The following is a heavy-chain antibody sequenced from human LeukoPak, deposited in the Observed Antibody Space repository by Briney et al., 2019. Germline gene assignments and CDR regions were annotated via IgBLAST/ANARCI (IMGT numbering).Heavy chain of an antibody. D-gene: IGHD3-22*01. J-gene: IGHJ3*02. CDR2: IYHSGST. V-gene: IGHV4-38-2*01. CDR3: ARIQINYYDSSGYYQAYDAFDI. Sequence: PSETLSLTCAVSGYSISSGYYWGWIRQPPGKGLEWIGSIYHSGSTYYNPSLKRRVTISVDTCKNQFSLKLSSVTAADTAVYYCARIQINYYDSSGYYQAYDAFDIWGQGTMVTVSS. CDR1: GYSISSGYY.